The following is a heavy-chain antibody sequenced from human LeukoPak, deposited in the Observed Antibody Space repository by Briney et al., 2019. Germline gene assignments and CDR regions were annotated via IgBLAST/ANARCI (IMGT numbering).Heavy chain of an antibody. CDR1: GFTFSSYA. Sequence: PGGSLRLSCAASGFTFSSYAMHWVRQAPGKGLEWVAVISYDGSNKYYADSVKGRFTISRDNSKNTLYLQMNSLRAEDTAVYYCAKDGSGSGTIYYYYGMDVWGQGTTVTVSS. J-gene: IGHJ6*02. D-gene: IGHD3-10*01. CDR3: AKDGSGSGTIYYYYGMDV. V-gene: IGHV3-30*04. CDR2: ISYDGSNK.